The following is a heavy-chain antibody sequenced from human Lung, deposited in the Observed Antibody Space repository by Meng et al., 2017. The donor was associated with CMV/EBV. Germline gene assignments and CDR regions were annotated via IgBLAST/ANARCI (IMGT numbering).Heavy chain of an antibody. J-gene: IGHJ4*02. CDR1: GYTFTSYY. V-gene: IGHV1-46*01. Sequence: ASVXVSCKASGYTFTSYYMHWVRQAPGQGLEWMGIISPSGGSTSYAQKFQGRVTMTRDTSTSTVYMELSSLRSEDTAVYYCARDLRATIIFWGQGTLVTVSS. D-gene: IGHD1-26*01. CDR2: ISPSGGST. CDR3: ARDLRATIIF.